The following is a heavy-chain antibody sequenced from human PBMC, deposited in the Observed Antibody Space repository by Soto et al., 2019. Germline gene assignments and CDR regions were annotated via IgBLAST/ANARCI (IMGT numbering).Heavy chain of an antibody. CDR2: ISSSSSYI. J-gene: IGHJ6*02. Sequence: EVQLVESGGGLVKPGGSLRLSSAASGFPFSSYSMNWLRQAPGKGLEWVSSISSSSSYIYYADSVKGRFTISRDNAKNSLYLQMNSLRAEDTAVYYCAREGAYSGSPGGMDVWGQGTTVTVSS. CDR1: GFPFSSYS. V-gene: IGHV3-21*01. D-gene: IGHD1-26*01. CDR3: AREGAYSGSPGGMDV.